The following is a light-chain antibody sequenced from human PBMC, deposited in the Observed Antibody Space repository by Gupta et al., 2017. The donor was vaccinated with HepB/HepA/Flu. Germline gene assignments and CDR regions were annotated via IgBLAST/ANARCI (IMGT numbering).Light chain of an antibody. Sequence: DIVMTQSPDSLAVSLGERATINCKSSQSVLYRSKNKNNLAWYQKKPGQPPKLLIYWASTRESGVPDRFSGSGSGTDFTLTISSLQAEDVATYYCQQYYSAPFTFGGGTKVEI. CDR3: QQYYSAPFT. J-gene: IGKJ4*01. CDR1: QSVLYRSKNKNN. V-gene: IGKV4-1*01. CDR2: WAS.